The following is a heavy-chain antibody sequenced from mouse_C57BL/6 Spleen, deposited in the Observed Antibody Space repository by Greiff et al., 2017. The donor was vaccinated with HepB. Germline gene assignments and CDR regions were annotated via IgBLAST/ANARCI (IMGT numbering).Heavy chain of an antibody. Sequence: QVQLQQSGPELVKPGASVKISCKASGYAFSSSWMNWVKQRPGKGLEWIGRIYPGDGDTNYNGKFKGKATLTADKSSSTAYMQISRLTSEDSAVYCCARQEESCYNGSSYVAYWGEGTLVTVAA. J-gene: IGHJ3*01. CDR2: IYPGDGDT. V-gene: IGHV1-82*01. CDR1: GYAFSSSW. CDR3: ARQEESCYNGSSYVAY. D-gene: IGHD1-1*01.